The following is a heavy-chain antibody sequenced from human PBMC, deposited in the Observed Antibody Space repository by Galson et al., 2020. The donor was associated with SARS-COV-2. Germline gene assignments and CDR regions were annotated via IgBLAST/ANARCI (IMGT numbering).Heavy chain of an antibody. J-gene: IGHJ2*01. CDR3: ARRGPPYDFLSGSQNNWYLDV. Sequence: QLGESLKISCGASGFTFTSFAMYWVRQRPGEGLEWVAVVSYDGRDTFYADHVKGRFTISRDNYKDTVFLQMSSLTTGDTAVYYCARRGPPYDFLSGSQNNWYLDVWGRGSLVTVSS. CDR2: VSYDGRDT. V-gene: IGHV3-30*14. D-gene: IGHD3-3*01. CDR1: GFTFTSFA.